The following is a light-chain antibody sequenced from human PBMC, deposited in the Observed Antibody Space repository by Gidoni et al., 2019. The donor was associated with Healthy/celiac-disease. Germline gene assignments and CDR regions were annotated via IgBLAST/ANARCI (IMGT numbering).Light chain of an antibody. J-gene: IGLJ2*01. Sequence: QSALTHPRSVSGSPGHSVTISCTGTSSDVGGYNYVSWYQQHPGKAPKLMIYDVSKRPSGVPDRFSGSKSGNTASLTISGLQAEDEADYYCCSYAGSYTYVVFGGGTKLTVL. CDR1: SSDVGGYNY. V-gene: IGLV2-11*01. CDR2: DVS. CDR3: CSYAGSYTYVV.